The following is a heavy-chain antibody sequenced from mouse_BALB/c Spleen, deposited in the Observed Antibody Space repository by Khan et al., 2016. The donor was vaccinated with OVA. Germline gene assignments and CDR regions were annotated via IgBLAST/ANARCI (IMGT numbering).Heavy chain of an antibody. CDR3: ARRYDGSY. CDR1: GFTFSSYA. J-gene: IGHJ3*01. D-gene: IGHD2-14*01. V-gene: IGHV5-6-5*01. CDR2: ISSGGGT. Sequence: EVELVESGGGLVKPGGSLKLSCAASGFTFSSYAMSWVRQTPEKRLEWVASISSGGGTYYPDSVKGRFTISGDNARNMLYLQMSSLRSEDTAMYYCARRYDGSYWGQGTLVTVSA.